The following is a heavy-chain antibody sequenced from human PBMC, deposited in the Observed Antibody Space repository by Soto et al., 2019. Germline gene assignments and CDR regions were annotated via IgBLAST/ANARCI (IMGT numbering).Heavy chain of an antibody. J-gene: IGHJ3*02. V-gene: IGHV3-21*01. CDR3: ATAFSRTYYYDSSGYFWNAFDI. Sequence: GGSLRLSCAASGFTFSSYSMNWVRQAPGKGLEWVSSISSSSSYIYYADSVKGRFTIPRDNAKNSLYLQMNSLRAEDTAVYYCATAFSRTYYYDSSGYFWNAFDIWGQGTMVTVSS. CDR1: GFTFSSYS. D-gene: IGHD3-22*01. CDR2: ISSSSSYI.